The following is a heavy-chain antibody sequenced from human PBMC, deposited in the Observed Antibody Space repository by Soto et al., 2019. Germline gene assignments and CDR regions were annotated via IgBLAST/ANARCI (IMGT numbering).Heavy chain of an antibody. CDR3: ARGPFLGIQLWLGYFDY. CDR1: GGTFSSYA. CDR2: IIPIFGTA. J-gene: IGHJ4*02. D-gene: IGHD5-18*01. Sequence: GASVKVSCKASGGTFSSYAISWVRQAPGQGLEWMGGIIPIFGTANYAQKFQGRVTITADKSTSTAYMELSSLRSEDTAVYYCARGPFLGIQLWLGYFDYWGQGTLVTVSS. V-gene: IGHV1-69*06.